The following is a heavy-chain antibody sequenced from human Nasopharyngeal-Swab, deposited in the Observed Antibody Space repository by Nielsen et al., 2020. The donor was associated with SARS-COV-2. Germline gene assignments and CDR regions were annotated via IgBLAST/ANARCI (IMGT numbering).Heavy chain of an antibody. D-gene: IGHD4-17*01. CDR3: ASHDYGDYGVVDY. J-gene: IGHJ4*02. V-gene: IGHV4-39*01. CDR2: IYYSGST. Sequence: WIRQPPGKGLEWIGSIYYSGSTYYNPSLKRRVTISGDTSKNKLSLKLSSVTAADTAVYYCASHDYGDYGVVDYWGQGTLVTVSS.